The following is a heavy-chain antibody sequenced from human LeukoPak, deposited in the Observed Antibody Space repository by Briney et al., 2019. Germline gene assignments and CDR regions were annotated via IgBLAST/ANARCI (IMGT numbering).Heavy chain of an antibody. CDR1: GGSINSYY. CDR2: IYYSGST. Sequence: SETLSLTCTVSGGSINSYYWSWIRQPPGKGLEWIGYIYYSGSTNYNPSLKSRVTISVDTSKNQFSLKLGSVTAADTAVYYCARGEAVENFDYWGQGTLVTVSS. D-gene: IGHD6-19*01. J-gene: IGHJ4*02. V-gene: IGHV4-59*08. CDR3: ARGEAVENFDY.